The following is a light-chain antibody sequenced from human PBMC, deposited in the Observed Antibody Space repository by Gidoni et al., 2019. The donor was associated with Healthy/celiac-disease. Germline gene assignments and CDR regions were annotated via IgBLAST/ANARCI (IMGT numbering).Light chain of an antibody. V-gene: IGKV1-39*01. CDR3: RQSYSTPLT. CDR2: DAS. J-gene: IGKJ4*01. CDR1: QSISSY. Sequence: DIQMTQSPSSLSASVGDRVTITCRASQSISSYLNWYQQKPGKAPKPLIYDASSLQSGVPSRFSGSGSGTDFTLTISSLQPEDFATYYCRQSYSTPLTFGGGTKVEIK.